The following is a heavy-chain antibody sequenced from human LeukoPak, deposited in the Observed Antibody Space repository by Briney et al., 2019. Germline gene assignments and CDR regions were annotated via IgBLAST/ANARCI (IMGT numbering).Heavy chain of an antibody. J-gene: IGHJ4*02. CDR1: GFTFSSYA. D-gene: IGHD3-22*01. V-gene: IGHV3-23*01. CDR2: ISGSGGST. CDR3: AKEGVDYYDSSGYYYFDY. Sequence: GGSLRLSCAASGFTFSSYAMSWVRQAPGKGLEWVSAISGSGGSTYYADSVKGRFTISRDNSKNTLYLQMNSLRAEDTAVYYCAKEGVDYYDSSGYYYFDYWGQGTLVTASS.